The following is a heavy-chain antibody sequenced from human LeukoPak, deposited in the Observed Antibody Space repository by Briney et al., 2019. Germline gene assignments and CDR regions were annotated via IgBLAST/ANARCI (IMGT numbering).Heavy chain of an antibody. CDR3: ARAYCSTTTCPRGYYHYSVDV. V-gene: IGHV1-2*02. CDR1: GYTFSDYY. Sequence: EASVKVSCKASGYTFSDYYIHWVRQAPGQGLEWMGWINPNSGGTDYAQKFQGRVTMTRDTSINTAYMDLSRLTSDDTAVYYRARAYCSTTTCPRGYYHYSVDVWGKGTTVTVSS. J-gene: IGHJ6*03. CDR2: INPNSGGT. D-gene: IGHD2-2*01.